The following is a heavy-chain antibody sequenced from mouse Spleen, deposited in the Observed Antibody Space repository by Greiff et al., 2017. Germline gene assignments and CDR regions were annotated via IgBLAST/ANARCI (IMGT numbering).Heavy chain of an antibody. V-gene: IGHV1-74*01. Sequence: QVQLKPSGAELVKPGASVKVSCKASGYTFTRYWLHWVTQRPGQGLEWIGRIHPSDSATNYNHKFKGKATLTVDKSSSTAYMQLSSLTSEDSAVYYWAIQDSDSYGSSYGDYWGQGTTLTVSS. CDR1: GYTFTRYW. D-gene: IGHD1-1*01. CDR2: IHPSDSAT. CDR3: AIQDSDSYGSSYGDY. J-gene: IGHJ2*01.